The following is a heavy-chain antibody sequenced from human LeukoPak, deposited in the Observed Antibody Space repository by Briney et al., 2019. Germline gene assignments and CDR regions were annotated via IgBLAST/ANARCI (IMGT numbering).Heavy chain of an antibody. Sequence: GGSLRLSCAASGFTFSTYWMQWVRQAPGKGLLFVSRINPDGTATNYADSVKGRFTISRDNAKNTLSLQLSSLRVEDTAVYYCVRVDTTASGKHDYWGQGTLVTVSS. D-gene: IGHD1-1*01. CDR3: VRVDTTASGKHDY. CDR1: GFTFSTYW. V-gene: IGHV3-74*01. CDR2: INPDGTAT. J-gene: IGHJ4*02.